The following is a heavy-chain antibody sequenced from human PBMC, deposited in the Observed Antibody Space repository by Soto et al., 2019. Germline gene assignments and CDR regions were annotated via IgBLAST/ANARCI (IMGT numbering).Heavy chain of an antibody. CDR2: ISAYNGKT. J-gene: IGHJ4*02. CDR1: GYPFTSYG. D-gene: IGHD7-27*01. V-gene: IGHV1-18*01. CDR3: PRVRLTALTGLLDY. Sequence: QVQLVQSGAEVKKPGASVKVSGKTSGYPFTSYGINWVRQASGQGPEWMGWISAYNGKTSYKQKSQGRVTMTTDTPTSKAYMELRSLRSDDTDVSYCPRVRLTALTGLLDYWGQVRLVTVSS.